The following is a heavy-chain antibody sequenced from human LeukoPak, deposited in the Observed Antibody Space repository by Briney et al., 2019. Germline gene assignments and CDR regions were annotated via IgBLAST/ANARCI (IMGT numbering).Heavy chain of an antibody. D-gene: IGHD6-13*01. CDR3: AKDPTSSSWLFDY. CDR1: GFTFSSYW. V-gene: IGHV3-7*01. J-gene: IGHJ4*02. CDR2: IKHDGSDK. Sequence: GGSLRLSCGASGFTFSSYWMSWVRQAPGKRLEWVANIKHDGSDKYYVDSVKGRFTISRDNAKNSLYLQMSSLRVEDTAVYYCAKDPTSSSWLFDYWGQGTLVTVSS.